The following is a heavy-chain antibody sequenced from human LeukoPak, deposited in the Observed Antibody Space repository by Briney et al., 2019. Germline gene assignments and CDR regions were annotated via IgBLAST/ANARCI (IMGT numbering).Heavy chain of an antibody. D-gene: IGHD2-2*01. V-gene: IGHV4-38-2*02. Sequence: TSETLSLTCTVSGGSISSYYWGWIRQPPGKGLEWIGSIYHSGSTYYNPSLKSRVTISVDTSKNQFSLKLSSVTAADTAVYYCARGGDNVVVPAAIDFDYWGQGTLVTVSS. J-gene: IGHJ4*02. CDR2: IYHSGST. CDR1: GGSISSYY. CDR3: ARGGDNVVVPAAIDFDY.